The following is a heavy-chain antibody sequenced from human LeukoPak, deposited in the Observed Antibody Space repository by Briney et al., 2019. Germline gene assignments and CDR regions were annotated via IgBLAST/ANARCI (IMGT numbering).Heavy chain of an antibody. CDR3: ATLTYDILTGYYKGYFDY. CDR1: GGTFSSYA. CDR2: IIPIFGTA. D-gene: IGHD3-9*01. Sequence: ASVKVSCKASGGTFSSYAISWVRQAPRQALEWMGGIIPIFGTANYAQKFQGRVTITADKSTSTAYMELSSLSSEDTAVYYCATLTYDILTGYYKGYFDYWGQGTLVTVSS. V-gene: IGHV1-69*06. J-gene: IGHJ4*02.